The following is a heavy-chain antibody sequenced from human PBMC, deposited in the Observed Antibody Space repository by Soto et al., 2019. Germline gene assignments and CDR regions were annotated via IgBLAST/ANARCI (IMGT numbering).Heavy chain of an antibody. CDR3: AVGGGGTRY. CDR2: INPGDGYT. CDR1: GYTFNSFA. Sequence: QVQLVQSGAEVTKPGASVKVSCKTSGYTFNSFAIHWVRQAPGQGLEWMAWINPGDGYTRLLQKFQGRVTITRDTSATTAFMELNSLTSEDTSVYYCAVGGGGTRYWGQVTLVTVSS. D-gene: IGHD2-15*01. V-gene: IGHV1-3*01. J-gene: IGHJ4*02.